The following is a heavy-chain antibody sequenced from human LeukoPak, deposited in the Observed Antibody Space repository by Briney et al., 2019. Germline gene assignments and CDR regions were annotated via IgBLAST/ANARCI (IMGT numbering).Heavy chain of an antibody. CDR2: IIPILGIA. CDR1: GYTFTGYY. Sequence: ASVKVSCKASGYTFTGYYMHWVRQAPGQGLEWMGRIIPILGIANYAQKFQGRVTITADKSTSTAYMELSSLRSEDTAVYYCARTSYDSSGYYLWWGQGTLVTVSS. V-gene: IGHV1-69*02. CDR3: ARTSYDSSGYYLW. D-gene: IGHD3-22*01. J-gene: IGHJ4*02.